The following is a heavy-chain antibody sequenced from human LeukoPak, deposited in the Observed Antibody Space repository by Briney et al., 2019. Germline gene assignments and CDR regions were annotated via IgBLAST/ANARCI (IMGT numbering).Heavy chain of an antibody. Sequence: ASVKVSCKASGYTFTSYYIHWVRQAPGQGLEWMGIINPSGGSTGYAQKFQGRVTLTRDTSTSTVYMELSSLRSEDMAVYYCARGLPNDYYDTSGYYLGPWGQGTLDTVSS. CDR2: INPSGGST. D-gene: IGHD3-22*01. CDR1: GYTFTSYY. CDR3: ARGLPNDYYDTSGYYLGP. V-gene: IGHV1-46*01. J-gene: IGHJ5*02.